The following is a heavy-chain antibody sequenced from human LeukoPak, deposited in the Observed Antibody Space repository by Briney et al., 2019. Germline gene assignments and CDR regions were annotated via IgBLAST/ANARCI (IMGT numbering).Heavy chain of an antibody. Sequence: GSLRLSCAASGFTFSSYSMNWVRQAPGKGLEWVSYISSSSSTIYYADSVKGRFTISRDNAKNSLYLQMNSLRAEDTAVYYCARDLFSGSYWGTIDYWGQGTLVTVSS. CDR2: ISSSSSTI. CDR1: GFTFSSYS. J-gene: IGHJ4*02. V-gene: IGHV3-48*01. D-gene: IGHD1-26*01. CDR3: ARDLFSGSYWGTIDY.